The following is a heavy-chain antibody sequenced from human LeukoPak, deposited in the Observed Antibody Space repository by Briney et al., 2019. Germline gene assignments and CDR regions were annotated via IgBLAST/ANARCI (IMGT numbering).Heavy chain of an antibody. Sequence: GGSLRLSCAASGFTLSNYGLHWVRQAPGRGRECVSFIRNDGGYTFYAGSVRGRFTISRDNSKNTLYMQMNKLRVEDTAVYYCSNSKGGYYWYMDVWGKGTTVTVSS. V-gene: IGHV3-30*02. CDR3: SNSKGGYYWYMDV. CDR1: GFTLSNYG. J-gene: IGHJ6*03. D-gene: IGHD3-16*01. CDR2: IRNDGGYT.